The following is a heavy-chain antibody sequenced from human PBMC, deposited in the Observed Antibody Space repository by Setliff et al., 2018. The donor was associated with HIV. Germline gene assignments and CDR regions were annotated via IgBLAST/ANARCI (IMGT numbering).Heavy chain of an antibody. J-gene: IGHJ4*02. CDR3: ARGPPFAY. CDR1: GGSFIGSSFQ. V-gene: IGHV4-39*07. CDR2: IAYSGTTMYT. Sequence: PSETLSLTCTVSGGSFIGSSFQSTWIRQTPGKGLEWIADIAYSGTTMYTNYNPSLESRVIVSEDTSRYQFFLKLTSVTADDTAIYYCARGPPFAYWGQGLLVTVSS.